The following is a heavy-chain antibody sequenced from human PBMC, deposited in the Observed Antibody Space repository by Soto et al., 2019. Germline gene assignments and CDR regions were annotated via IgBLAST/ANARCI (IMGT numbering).Heavy chain of an antibody. J-gene: IGHJ4*02. CDR3: ARNTERPEEDYFDY. CDR2: ISSSSSTI. Sequence: GGSLRLSCAASGFTFSSYSMNWVRQAPGKGLEWVSYISSSSSTIYYADSVKGRFTISRDNAKNSLYLQMNSLRAEDTAVYYCARNTERPEEDYFDYWGQGTLVTVSS. CDR1: GFTFSSYS. V-gene: IGHV3-48*01. D-gene: IGHD5-18*01.